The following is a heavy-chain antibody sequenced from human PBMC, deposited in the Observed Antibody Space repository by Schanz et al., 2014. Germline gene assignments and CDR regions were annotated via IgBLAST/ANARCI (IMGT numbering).Heavy chain of an antibody. CDR3: ARGRTFDY. Sequence: QVQLIQSGAEVKKPGASVKVSCTASGYTFTSYDINWVRQAPGQGLEWLGWMNPNSGNPGFAQKFRGRVTMPRNASMSTAYIDLHSLTSEDTAVYYCARGRTFDYWGQGTLGTVSP. CDR2: MNPNSGNP. CDR1: GYTFTSYD. J-gene: IGHJ4*02. V-gene: IGHV1-8*01.